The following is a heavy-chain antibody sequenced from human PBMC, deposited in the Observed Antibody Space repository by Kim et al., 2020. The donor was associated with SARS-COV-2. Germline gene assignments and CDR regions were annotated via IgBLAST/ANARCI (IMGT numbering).Heavy chain of an antibody. J-gene: IGHJ6*03. Sequence: SVKVSCKASGFTFTSSAVQWVRQARGQRLEWIGWIVVGSGNTNYAQKFQERVTITRDMSTSTAYMELSSLRSEDTAVYYCAASSNFWSGYKAGYYYYMDVWGKGTTVTVSS. D-gene: IGHD3-3*01. CDR2: IVVGSGNT. V-gene: IGHV1-58*01. CDR3: AASSNFWSGYKAGYYYYMDV. CDR1: GFTFTSSA.